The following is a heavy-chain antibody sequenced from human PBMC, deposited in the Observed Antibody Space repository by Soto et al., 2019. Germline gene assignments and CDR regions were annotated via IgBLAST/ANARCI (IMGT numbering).Heavy chain of an antibody. CDR1: GFAFRGLG. CDR2: IWYDGSKT. D-gene: IGHD4-17*01. V-gene: IGHV3-33*08. CDR3: VRDPATVTSYFDY. J-gene: IGHJ4*02. Sequence: APRLSPAAAGFAFRGLGMPWGRQAPGKGLEWVALIWYDGSKTYHADSVKGRFTISRDDSKSTLFLQMNSLRVDDTAVYYCVRDPATVTSYFDYWGQGALVTVSS.